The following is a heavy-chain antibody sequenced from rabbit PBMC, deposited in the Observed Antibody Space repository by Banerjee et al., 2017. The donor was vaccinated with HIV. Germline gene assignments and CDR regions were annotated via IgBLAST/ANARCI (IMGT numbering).Heavy chain of an antibody. J-gene: IGHJ4*01. CDR1: GFDFSSYYY. Sequence: QSLEESGGGLVKPGGTLTLTCKASGFDFSSYYYMCWVRQAPGKGLEWIAYIGAGSSDNTYYASWAKGRFTLFKTSSTTVTLQMTSLTAADTATYFCARGGYGGYGYVLDLWGPGTLVTVS. V-gene: IGHV1S40*01. CDR3: ARGGYGGYGYVLDL. CDR2: IGAGSSDNT. D-gene: IGHD6-1*01.